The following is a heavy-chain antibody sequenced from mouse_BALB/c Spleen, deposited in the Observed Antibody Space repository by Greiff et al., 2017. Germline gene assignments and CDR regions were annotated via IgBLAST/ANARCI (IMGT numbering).Heavy chain of an antibody. Sequence: EVKVVESGGGLVQPGGSLRLSCATSGFTFSDFYMEWVRQPPGKRLEWIAASRNKANDYTTEYSASVKGRFIVSRDTSQSILYLQMNALRAEDTAIYYCARDAFSLLRLFAYWGQGTLVTVSA. V-gene: IGHV7-1*02. D-gene: IGHD1-2*01. CDR3: ARDAFSLLRLFAY. CDR1: GFTFSDFY. CDR2: SRNKANDYTT. J-gene: IGHJ3*01.